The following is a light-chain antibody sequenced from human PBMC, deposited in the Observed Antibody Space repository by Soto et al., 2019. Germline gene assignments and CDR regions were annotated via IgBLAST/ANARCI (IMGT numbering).Light chain of an antibody. CDR2: AAS. J-gene: IGKJ1*01. V-gene: IGKV1-39*01. CDR3: QQTYSTPWT. CDR1: HSISRY. Sequence: IQMTQSPSSLSTSVGDRVSITCRASHSISRYLSWYQQNPGKARKLLIYAASSLQSGVPSRFSGSGSGTDSTLTISGLQPADFATYYCQQTYSTPWTFGHGTKVDIK.